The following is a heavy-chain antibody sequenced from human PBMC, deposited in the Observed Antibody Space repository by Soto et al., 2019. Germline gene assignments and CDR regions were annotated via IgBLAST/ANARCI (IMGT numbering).Heavy chain of an antibody. V-gene: IGHV1-69*13. CDR2: IIPIFGTA. Sequence: ASVKVSCKASGGTFSSYAISWVRQAPGQGLEWMGGIIPIFGTANYAQKFQGRVTITADESTSTAYTELSSLRSEDTAVYYCAAGARDPKGGGPPWGKGTLATVS. CDR3: AAGARDPKGGGPP. CDR1: GGTFSSYA. D-gene: IGHD1-26*01. J-gene: IGHJ5*02.